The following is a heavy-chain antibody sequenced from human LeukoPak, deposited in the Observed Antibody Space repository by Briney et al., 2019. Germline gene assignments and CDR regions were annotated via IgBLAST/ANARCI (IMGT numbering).Heavy chain of an antibody. CDR1: GGTFSSYA. J-gene: IGHJ4*02. V-gene: IGHV1-69*13. CDR2: IIPIFGTA. D-gene: IGHD1-26*01. CDR3: ARSGNSGSYSDY. Sequence: SVTVSCKASGGTFSSYAISWVRQAPGQGLEWMGGIIPIFGTANYAQKFQGRVTITADESTSTAYMELSSLRSEDTAVYYCARSGNSGSYSDYWGQGTLVTVSS.